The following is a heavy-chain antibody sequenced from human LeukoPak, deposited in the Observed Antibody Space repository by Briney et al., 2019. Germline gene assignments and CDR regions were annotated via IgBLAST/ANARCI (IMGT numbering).Heavy chain of an antibody. CDR1: GFTFSNYE. J-gene: IGHJ6*04. Sequence: QPGGSLRLSCAASGFTFSNYEMHWVRQAPGKGLEWVSYISSSGSDIYYADSVKGRFTISRDNAKNSLYLQMNSLRAEDTAVYYCAELGITMIGGVWGKGTTVTISS. D-gene: IGHD3-10*02. CDR3: AELGITMIGGV. V-gene: IGHV3-48*03. CDR2: ISSSGSDI.